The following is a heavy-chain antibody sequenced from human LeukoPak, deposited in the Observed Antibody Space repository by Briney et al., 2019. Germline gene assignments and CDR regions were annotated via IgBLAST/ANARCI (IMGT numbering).Heavy chain of an antibody. CDR3: TRVSLNAFDI. CDR1: GFTFGDYV. Sequence: GGSLRLSCTGSGFTFGDYVMSWVRQAPGKGLEWVGFIRCKAYGGTAEYAASVKGRFTISRDDSKSIAYVQMNNLKTEDTAVYYCTRVSLNAFDIWGQGTMVTVSS. V-gene: IGHV3-49*04. J-gene: IGHJ3*02. CDR2: IRCKAYGGTA.